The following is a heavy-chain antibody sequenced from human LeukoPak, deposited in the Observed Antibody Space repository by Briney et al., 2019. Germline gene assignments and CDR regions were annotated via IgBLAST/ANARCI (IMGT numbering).Heavy chain of an antibody. CDR3: AREGVYGSGTFDY. CDR1: GGSISSGGYY. D-gene: IGHD3-10*01. CDR2: IYYSGST. J-gene: IGHJ4*02. Sequence: SQTLSLTCTVSGGSISSGGYYWSWIRQPPGKGLEWIGYIYYSGSTNYNPSLKSRVTISVDTSKNQFSLKLSSVTAAGTAVYYCAREGVYGSGTFDYWGQGTLVTVSS. V-gene: IGHV4-61*08.